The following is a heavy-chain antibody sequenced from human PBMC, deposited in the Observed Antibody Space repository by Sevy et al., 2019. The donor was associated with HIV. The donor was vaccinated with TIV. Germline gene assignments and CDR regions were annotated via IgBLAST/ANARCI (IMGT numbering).Heavy chain of an antibody. CDR2: TRYDGTTK. V-gene: IGHV3-30*02. CDR1: GFTFRSYG. CDR3: AKGLGMVQGALLSDDI. D-gene: IGHD3-10*01. J-gene: IGHJ3*02. Sequence: GGSLILSCAASGFTFRSYGMHWVRQAPGKGLEWVAFTRYDGTTKYYADSVKGRFTISRDNSKNTVYLQMNSLRVEDTAVYYCAKGLGMVQGALLSDDIWGQGTMVTVSS.